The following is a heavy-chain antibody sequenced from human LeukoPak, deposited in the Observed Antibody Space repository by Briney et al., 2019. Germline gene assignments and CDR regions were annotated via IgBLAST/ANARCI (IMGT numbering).Heavy chain of an antibody. CDR2: INPDGTEK. CDR1: GFTFSNSW. CDR3: AKDRGGSGGYYYGYFDY. J-gene: IGHJ4*02. V-gene: IGHV3-7*01. Sequence: GGSLRLSCAASGFTFSNSWMMWVRQAPGKGLEWVADINPDGTEKSYVDSVKGRFTISRDNSKNTLYLQMNSLRTEDTAMYYCAKDRGGSGGYYYGYFDYWGQGTLVTVSS. D-gene: IGHD3-22*01.